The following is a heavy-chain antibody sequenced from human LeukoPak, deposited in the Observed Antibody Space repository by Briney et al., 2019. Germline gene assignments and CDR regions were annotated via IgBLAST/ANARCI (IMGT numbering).Heavy chain of an antibody. V-gene: IGHV3-33*06. Sequence: PGGSLRLSCAASGFTFSNYGMNWVRQAPGKGREWVAVIWSDGRNKYYAESVKGRFTISRDDSKNTLYLQMNSLRADDTAVYFCAKNGVYCDVHCPADYWGQGTLVTVSS. D-gene: IGHD2-21*02. CDR2: IWSDGRNK. J-gene: IGHJ4*02. CDR3: AKNGVYCDVHCPADY. CDR1: GFTFSNYG.